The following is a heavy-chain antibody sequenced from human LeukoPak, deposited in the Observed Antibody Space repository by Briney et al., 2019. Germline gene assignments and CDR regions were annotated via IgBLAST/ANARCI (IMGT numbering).Heavy chain of an antibody. CDR2: IKQDGSEK. CDR3: ARSLRVAVAASY. V-gene: IGHV3-7*01. D-gene: IGHD6-19*01. Sequence: PGGSLRLSCAASGFTFSTYWMSWVRQAPGKGLEWVANIKQDGSEKNYVDSLKGRFTISRDNAKNSLYLQMNSLTAEDTAIYYCARSLRVAVAASYWGQGTLVTVSS. J-gene: IGHJ4*02. CDR1: GFTFSTYW.